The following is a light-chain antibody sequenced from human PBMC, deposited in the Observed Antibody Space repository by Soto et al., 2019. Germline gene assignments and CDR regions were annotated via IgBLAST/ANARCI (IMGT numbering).Light chain of an antibody. J-gene: IGKJ3*01. V-gene: IGKV3-20*01. CDR2: GAS. Sequence: IVLTQSPGTLSLSPGERGTLSCRASQHIASSYLAWYQQKRGQPPRLLIYGASTRASGIPDRFSGSGSGTDFNLTISRPEPEDFAVYYCQLYGGSPIFSFGPGTKVDIK. CDR1: QHIASSY. CDR3: QLYGGSPIFS.